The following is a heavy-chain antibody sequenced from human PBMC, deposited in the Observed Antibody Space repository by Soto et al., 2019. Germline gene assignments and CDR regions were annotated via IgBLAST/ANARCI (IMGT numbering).Heavy chain of an antibody. D-gene: IGHD6-19*01. V-gene: IGHV3-30*18. J-gene: IGHJ6*02. CDR1: GFTFSSYG. Sequence: GGSLRLSCAASGFTFSSYGMHWVRQAPGKGLEWVAVISYGGSNKYYADSVKGRFTISRDNSKNTLYLQMNSLRAEDTAVYYCAKSVLEYSSGWYYYYYGMDVWGQGTTVTVSS. CDR3: AKSVLEYSSGWYYYYYGMDV. CDR2: ISYGGSNK.